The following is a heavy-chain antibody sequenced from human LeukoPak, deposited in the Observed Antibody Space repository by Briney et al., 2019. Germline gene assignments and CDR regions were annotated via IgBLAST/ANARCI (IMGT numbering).Heavy chain of an antibody. V-gene: IGHV4-38-2*02. CDR2: IYHSGRT. Sequence: SETLSLTCTVSGYSISSGYYWGWIRQPPGKGLEWIGSIYHSGRTFHNPSLKSRVTISVDTSKNQFSLRLSSVTAADTAVYYCARAGYSSSDYFHYMDVWGKGTTVTVSS. CDR3: ARAGYSSSDYFHYMDV. J-gene: IGHJ6*03. CDR1: GYSISSGYY. D-gene: IGHD6-19*01.